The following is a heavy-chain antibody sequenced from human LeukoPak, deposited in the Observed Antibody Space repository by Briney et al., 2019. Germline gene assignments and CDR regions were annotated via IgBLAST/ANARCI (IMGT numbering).Heavy chain of an antibody. CDR2: ISAYNGNT. V-gene: IGHV1-18*01. CDR3: ATIALELWSTSYWFDP. D-gene: IGHD1-7*01. CDR1: GYTFTSYG. Sequence: ASVKVSCKASGYTFTSYGISWVRQAPGQGLEWMGWISAYNGNTNYAQKLQGRVTMTTDTSTSTAYMELRSLRSDDTAVYYCATIALELWSTSYWFDPWGQGTLVTVSS. J-gene: IGHJ5*02.